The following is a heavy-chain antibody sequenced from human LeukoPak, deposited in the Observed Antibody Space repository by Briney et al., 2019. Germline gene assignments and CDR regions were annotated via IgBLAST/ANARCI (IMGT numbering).Heavy chain of an antibody. CDR1: GYTFTSYY. J-gene: IGHJ4*02. CDR2: INPSGGST. V-gene: IGHV1-46*01. D-gene: IGHD4-17*01. Sequence: ASVKVCCKASGYTFTSYYMHWVRQAPGQGLEWMGIINPSGGSTSYAQKFQGRVTMTRDMSTSTVYMELSSLRSEDTAVYYCARGHTAVTRHFDFWGQGTLVTVSS. CDR3: ARGHTAVTRHFDF.